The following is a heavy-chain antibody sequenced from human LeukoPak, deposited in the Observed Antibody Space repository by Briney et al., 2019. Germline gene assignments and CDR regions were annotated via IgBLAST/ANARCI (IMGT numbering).Heavy chain of an antibody. D-gene: IGHD4-11*01. CDR2: IYYSENI. CDR1: GGSLSSAY. Sequence: SETLSLTCTVSGGSLSSAYWSWIRQPPGQGLEWIGYIYYSENINNNPSLKSRVTISVDTSKNQFSLKLSSVTAADTAVYYCARVSTVGYYYYYMDVWGKGTTVTVSS. CDR3: ARVSTVGYYYYYMDV. V-gene: IGHV4-59*01. J-gene: IGHJ6*03.